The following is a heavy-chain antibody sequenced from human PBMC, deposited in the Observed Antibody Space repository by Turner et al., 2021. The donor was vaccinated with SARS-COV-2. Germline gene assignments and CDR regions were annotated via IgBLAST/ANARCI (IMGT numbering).Heavy chain of an antibody. CDR3: ARSPTAPGYYYDSSGYYTPYYFDY. Sequence: EVQLVESGGGLVKPGGSLRVPCASSVFTFSTYTMNWVRQAPGKGLEWVSSISSSSSYIYYADSVKGRLTISRDNAKNSLYLQMNSLRAEDTAVYYCARSPTAPGYYYDSSGYYTPYYFDYWGQGTLVTVSS. CDR1: VFTFSTYT. J-gene: IGHJ4*02. V-gene: IGHV3-21*01. D-gene: IGHD3-22*01. CDR2: ISSSSSYI.